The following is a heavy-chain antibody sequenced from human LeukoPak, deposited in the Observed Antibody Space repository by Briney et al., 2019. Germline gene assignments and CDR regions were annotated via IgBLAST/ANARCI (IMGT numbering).Heavy chain of an antibody. CDR1: GFIFSNFW. J-gene: IGHJ4*02. CDR3: TRDALTWIQLWLHPYYFDY. V-gene: IGHV3-49*04. D-gene: IGHD5-18*01. Sequence: GGSLRLSCAASGFIFSNFWMYWVRQAPGKGLEWVGFIRSKAYGGTTEYAASVKGRFTISRDDSKSIAYLQMNSLKTEDTAVYYCTRDALTWIQLWLHPYYFDYWGQGTLVTVSS. CDR2: IRSKAYGGTT.